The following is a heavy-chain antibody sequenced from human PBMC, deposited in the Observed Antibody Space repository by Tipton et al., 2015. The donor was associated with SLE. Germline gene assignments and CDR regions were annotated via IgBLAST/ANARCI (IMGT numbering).Heavy chain of an antibody. D-gene: IGHD1-1*01. CDR1: GIAFSDYV. J-gene: IGHJ2*01. CDR3: AREGWKGGYFVL. Sequence: LSLTCAASGIAFSDYVMHWVRQAPGKGLEWVALISSDGSNKYYADSVKGRFTISRDNSKNTLYLQMNSLRAGDTAVYYCAREGWKGGYFVLGGRGTLVTIPS. V-gene: IGHV3-30*03. CDR2: ISSDGSNK.